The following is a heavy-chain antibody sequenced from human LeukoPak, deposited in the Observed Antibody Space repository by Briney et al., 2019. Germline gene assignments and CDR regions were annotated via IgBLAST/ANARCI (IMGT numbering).Heavy chain of an antibody. D-gene: IGHD3-10*01. V-gene: IGHV1-8*02. CDR3: ARDYYGSKSSSFDP. CDR1: GYTFTTYD. Sequence: ASVKVSCKASGYTFTTYDITWVRQATGQGLEWLGWMNPNSGNTGYAQNFQGRVTMTRDTSIDTAYMELTSLRYEDTAVYYCARDYYGSKSSSFDPWGQGTLVTVSS. CDR2: MNPNSGNT. J-gene: IGHJ5*02.